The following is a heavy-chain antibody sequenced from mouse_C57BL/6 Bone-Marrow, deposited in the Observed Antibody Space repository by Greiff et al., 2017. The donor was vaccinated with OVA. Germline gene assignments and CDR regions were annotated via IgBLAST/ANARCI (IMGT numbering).Heavy chain of an antibody. V-gene: IGHV1-26*01. CDR2: INPNNGGN. CDR1: GYTFTDYY. Sequence: EVQLQQSGPELVKPGASVKISCKASGYTFTDYYMNWVKQSHGKSLEWIGDINPNNGGNSYNQKFKGKATLTVEKSSSTAYMELHSLTSEDSAVLYCAEGDYYGSSTYWYFDVWGTGTTVTVSA. J-gene: IGHJ1*03. D-gene: IGHD1-1*01. CDR3: AEGDYYGSSTYWYFDV.